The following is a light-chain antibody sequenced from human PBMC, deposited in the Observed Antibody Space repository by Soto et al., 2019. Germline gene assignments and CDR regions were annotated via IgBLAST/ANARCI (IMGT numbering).Light chain of an antibody. J-gene: IGKJ5*01. CDR3: QQYTGPPTT. V-gene: IGKV3-20*01. CDR1: QTVSSNY. Sequence: TQSADTLSLCTGEGTTLSCGGSQTVSSNYLAWCQQRPGQAPRLLIYGASTRAAGLPDRFSGSLYGTAFTLTLTRLEAEDSAVYFCQQYTGPPTTFGQGTRLEI. CDR2: GAS.